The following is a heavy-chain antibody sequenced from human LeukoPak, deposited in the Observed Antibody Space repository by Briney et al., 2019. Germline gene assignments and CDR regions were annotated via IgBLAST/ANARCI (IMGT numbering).Heavy chain of an antibody. Sequence: ASVKVSCKASGYTFTTYYMHWVRQAPGQGLDWLGVISSSAGSTTYAQKFQGRLTMTRDTSTSTVYMELSSLRSDDTAMYYCARDRLLGDGYNDYFDYWGQGTLVTVSS. CDR3: ARDRLLGDGYNDYFDY. CDR1: GYTFTTYY. D-gene: IGHD5-24*01. CDR2: ISSSAGST. J-gene: IGHJ4*02. V-gene: IGHV1-46*01.